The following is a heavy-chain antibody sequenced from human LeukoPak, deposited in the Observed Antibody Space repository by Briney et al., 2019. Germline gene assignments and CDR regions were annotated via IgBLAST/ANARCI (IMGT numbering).Heavy chain of an antibody. CDR3: AMSNYYGSGSYYSDY. CDR1: GGSISSSSYY. D-gene: IGHD3-10*01. CDR2: IYYSGST. J-gene: IGHJ4*02. V-gene: IGHV4-39*07. Sequence: SETLSLTCTVSGGSISSSSYYWGWIRQPPGKGLEWIGRIYYSGSTYYNPSLKSRVTISVDTSKNQFSLKLSSVTAADTAVYYCAMSNYYGSGSYYSDYWGQGTLVTVSS.